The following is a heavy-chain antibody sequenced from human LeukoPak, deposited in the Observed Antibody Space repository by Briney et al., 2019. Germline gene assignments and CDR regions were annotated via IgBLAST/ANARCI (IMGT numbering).Heavy chain of an antibody. J-gene: IGHJ4*02. Sequence: GSLRLSCAASGFTFSSYAMSWVRQAPGKGLEWIGSIYYSGSTYYNPSLKSRVTISVDTSKNQFSLKLSSVTAADTAVYYCARAPDWYYYGSGTPFDYWGQGTLVTVSS. V-gene: IGHV4-39*07. D-gene: IGHD3-10*01. CDR2: IYYSGST. CDR3: ARAPDWYYYGSGTPFDY. CDR1: GFTFSSYA.